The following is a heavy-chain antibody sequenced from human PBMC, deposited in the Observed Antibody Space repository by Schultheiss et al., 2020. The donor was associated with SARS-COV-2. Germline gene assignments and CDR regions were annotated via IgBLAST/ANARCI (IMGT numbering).Heavy chain of an antibody. Sequence: GGSLRLSCAASGFTFSSYWMSWVRQAPGKGLEWVAVISYDGSNKYYADSVKGRFTISRDNSKNTLYLQMNSLRAEDTAVYYCASQGRAVAGIDYWGQGTLVTVSS. CDR3: ASQGRAVAGIDY. D-gene: IGHD6-19*01. CDR2: ISYDGSNK. V-gene: IGHV3-30*03. J-gene: IGHJ4*02. CDR1: GFTFSSYW.